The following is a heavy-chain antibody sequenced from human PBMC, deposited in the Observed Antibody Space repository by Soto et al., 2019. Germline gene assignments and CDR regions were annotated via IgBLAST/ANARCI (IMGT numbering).Heavy chain of an antibody. J-gene: IGHJ6*02. CDR2: INAGSGNT. CDR3: AREARWGVLVPAPNKVYYYYGMDV. V-gene: IGHV1-3*01. Sequence: GASVKVSCKASGYTFTSYAMHWVRQAPGQRLEWMGWINAGSGNTKYSQKFQGRVTITRDTSASTAYMELSSLRSEDTAVYYCAREARWGVLVPAPNKVYYYYGMDVLGQGTTVIVSS. D-gene: IGHD2-2*01. CDR1: GYTFTSYA.